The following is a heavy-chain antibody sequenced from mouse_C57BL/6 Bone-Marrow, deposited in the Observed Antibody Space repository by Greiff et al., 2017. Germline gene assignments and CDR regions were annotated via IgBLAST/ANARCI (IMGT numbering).Heavy chain of an antibody. D-gene: IGHD1-1*01. CDR3: ANYGSSFEGV. Sequence: VKVVESGPGLVQPSQSLSITCTVSGFSLTSYGVHWVRQSPGKGLEWLGVIWRGGSTDYNAAFMSRLSITKDNSKSQVFFKMNSLQADDTAIYYCANYGSSFEGVWGTGTTVTVSS. J-gene: IGHJ1*03. V-gene: IGHV2-5*01. CDR1: GFSLTSYG. CDR2: IWRGGST.